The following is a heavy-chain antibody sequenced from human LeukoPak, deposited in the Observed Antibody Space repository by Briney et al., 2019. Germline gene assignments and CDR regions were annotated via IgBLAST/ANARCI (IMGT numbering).Heavy chain of an antibody. V-gene: IGHV4-38-2*01. D-gene: IGHD4-23*01. CDR2: VFHSGTA. CDR3: ASHVVTTWGDYFDY. CDR1: GDSITRGYF. Sequence: PSETLSLTCAVSGDSITRGYFWGWIRQPPGKGLEWIGSVFHSGTAYYNPSLKSRVTISVDTSKNHFSLNLSSVTAADTAVYYCASHVVTTWGDYFDYWGQGTPVTVSS. J-gene: IGHJ4*02.